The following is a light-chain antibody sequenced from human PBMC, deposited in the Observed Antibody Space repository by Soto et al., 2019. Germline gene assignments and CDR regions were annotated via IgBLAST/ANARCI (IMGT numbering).Light chain of an antibody. Sequence: QSVLTQPASVSGSPGQSLTISCTGTTSDIGFYDYVSWYQQYPGKAPKLLIYGVTIRPSGISNRFSGSKSGSTASLTISGLQAEDEADYYCCSFTSSNTHVFGTGTKLTVL. J-gene: IGLJ1*01. CDR2: GVT. V-gene: IGLV2-14*01. CDR1: TSDIGFYDY. CDR3: CSFTSSNTHV.